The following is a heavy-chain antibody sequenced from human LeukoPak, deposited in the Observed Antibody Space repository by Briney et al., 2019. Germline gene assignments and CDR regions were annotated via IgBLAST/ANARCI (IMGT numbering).Heavy chain of an antibody. Sequence: GGSLRLSCAASGFTLDDYGMSWVRQAPGKGLEWVSGINWDGSNTAYADSVKGRFTISRDTAKNSLYLQMNSLRAEDTAVYYCAKRSFCRSGSCYSFGFDYWGQGTLVTVSS. CDR1: GFTLDDYG. J-gene: IGHJ4*02. CDR2: INWDGSNT. D-gene: IGHD2-15*01. V-gene: IGHV3-20*04. CDR3: AKRSFCRSGSCYSFGFDY.